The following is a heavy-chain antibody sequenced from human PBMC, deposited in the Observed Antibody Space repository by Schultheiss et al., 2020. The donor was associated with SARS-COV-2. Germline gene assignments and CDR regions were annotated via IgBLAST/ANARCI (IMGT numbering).Heavy chain of an antibody. CDR3: ARVSAYCSSTSCSSFDY. CDR1: GGSFSGYY. V-gene: IGHV4-34*01. D-gene: IGHD2-2*01. J-gene: IGHJ4*02. CDR2: INHSGST. Sequence: SQTLSLTCAVYGGSFSGYYWSWIRQPPGKGLEWIGEINHSGSTNYNPSLKSRVTISVDTSKNQFSLKLSSVTAADTAVYYCARVSAYCSSTSCSSFDYWGQGTLVTVSS.